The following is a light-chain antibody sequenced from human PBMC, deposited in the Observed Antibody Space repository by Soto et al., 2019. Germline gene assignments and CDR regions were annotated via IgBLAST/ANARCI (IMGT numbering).Light chain of an antibody. CDR3: QQYGSSPPFT. CDR2: GAS. CDR1: QSVSSSY. Sequence: IVLTQSPGTLSLTPGERATLSCRASQSVSSSYLAWYQQKPGQAPRLLIYGASSRATGIPDRFSGSGSGTDFTLTISRLEPEDSAVYYCQQYGSSPPFTFGPGNRVDI. J-gene: IGKJ3*01. V-gene: IGKV3-20*01.